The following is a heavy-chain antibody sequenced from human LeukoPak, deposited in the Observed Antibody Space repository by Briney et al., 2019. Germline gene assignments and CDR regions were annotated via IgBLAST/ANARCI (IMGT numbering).Heavy chain of an antibody. D-gene: IGHD3-22*01. CDR3: ARGSVYDSSGANDY. J-gene: IGHJ4*02. V-gene: IGHV3-48*01. Sequence: GGSLRLSCAASGFTFRTSGMNWVRQAPGKGLEWVSYISSSGTTISYAQSVKGRFTITRDNAQNSLTLHMNTLRADDTAVYYCARGSVYDSSGANDYWGQGTLVTVSS. CDR2: ISSSGTTI. CDR1: GFTFRTSG.